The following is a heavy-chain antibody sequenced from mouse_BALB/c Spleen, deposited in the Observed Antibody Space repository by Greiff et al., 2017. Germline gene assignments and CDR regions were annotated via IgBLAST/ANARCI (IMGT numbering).Heavy chain of an antibody. D-gene: IGHD1-1*01. CDR2: ISNGGGST. CDR1: GFAFSSYD. CDR3: ARQGYYGSSPAWFAY. J-gene: IGHJ3*01. Sequence: EVKLVESGGGLVKPGGSLKLSCAASGFAFSSYDMSWVRQTPEKRLEWVAYISNGGGSTYYPDTVKGRFTISRDNAKNTLYLQMSSLKSEDTAMYYCARQGYYGSSPAWFAYWGQGTLVTVSA. V-gene: IGHV5-12-1*01.